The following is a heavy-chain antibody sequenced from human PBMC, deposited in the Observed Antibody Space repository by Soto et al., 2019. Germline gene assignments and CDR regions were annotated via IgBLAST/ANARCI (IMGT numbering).Heavy chain of an antibody. CDR2: ISSSSSYI. D-gene: IGHD3-10*01. V-gene: IGHV3-21*01. Sequence: PGGSLRLSCAASGFTFSSYSMNWVRQAPGKGLEWVSSISSSSSYIYYADSVKGRFTISRDNAKNSLYLQMNSLRAEDTAVYYCARDYYGSGSYHPLDYYYYGMDVWGQGTTVTVSS. CDR3: ARDYYGSGSYHPLDYYYYGMDV. CDR1: GFTFSSYS. J-gene: IGHJ6*02.